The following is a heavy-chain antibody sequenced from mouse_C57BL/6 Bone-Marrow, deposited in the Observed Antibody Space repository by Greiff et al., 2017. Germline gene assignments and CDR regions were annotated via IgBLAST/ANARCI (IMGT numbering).Heavy chain of an antibody. CDR1: GFTFSSYA. V-gene: IGHV5-4*03. CDR3: ASNAWFAY. Sequence: EVKVVESGGGLVKPGGSLKLSCAASGFTFSSYAMSWVRQTPEKRLEWVATISDGGSYTYYPDNVKGRFTISRDNAKNNLYLQMSHLKSEDTAMYYCASNAWFAYWGQGTLVTVSA. J-gene: IGHJ3*01. CDR2: ISDGGSYT.